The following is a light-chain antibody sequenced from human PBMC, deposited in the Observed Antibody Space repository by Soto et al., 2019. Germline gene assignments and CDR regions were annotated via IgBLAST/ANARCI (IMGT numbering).Light chain of an antibody. CDR2: DAS. Sequence: EIVLTQSPATLSLSPGERATVSCRASQSVSIYLAWYQQKPGQAPRLLIFDASNRATGIPVRCSGSGSGADFTLTISSLEPEDFAVYYCQQRISWPPTFGQGTRLEIK. V-gene: IGKV3-11*01. CDR3: QQRISWPPT. CDR1: QSVSIY. J-gene: IGKJ5*01.